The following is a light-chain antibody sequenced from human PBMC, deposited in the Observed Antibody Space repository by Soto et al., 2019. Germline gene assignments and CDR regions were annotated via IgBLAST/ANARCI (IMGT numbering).Light chain of an antibody. V-gene: IGKV1-27*01. CDR2: AAS. CDR1: QGIKNY. Sequence: DIQVTQYPSSLSASVGDRVTITCRASQGIKNYLAWYQQKPGEIPKLLIYAASTLESGIPPRFSVSGSGTDFTLTIKNLQPEDVATYYCQRYYNATFTFGGGTKVEIK. CDR3: QRYYNATFT. J-gene: IGKJ4*01.